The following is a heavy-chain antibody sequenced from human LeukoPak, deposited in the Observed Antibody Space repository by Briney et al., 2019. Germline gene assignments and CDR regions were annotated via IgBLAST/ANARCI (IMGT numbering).Heavy chain of an antibody. Sequence: GGSLRLSCAASGFTFSSYWMNWVRQAPGKGLVWVSRINTDGSTTNYADSVKGRITISRDNAKNTLYLQMNSLRAEDTAVYYCARAVGWSQNSYYFGYWGHGTLVTVSS. D-gene: IGHD1-26*01. CDR3: ARAVGWSQNSYYFGY. CDR1: GFTFSSYW. CDR2: INTDGSTT. V-gene: IGHV3-74*01. J-gene: IGHJ4*03.